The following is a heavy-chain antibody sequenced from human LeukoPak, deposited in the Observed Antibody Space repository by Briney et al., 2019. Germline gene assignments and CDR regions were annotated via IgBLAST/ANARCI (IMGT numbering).Heavy chain of an antibody. CDR1: GFTVSSNY. V-gene: IGHV3-66*02. CDR3: AREERRYYDFWSGYYYYYYMDV. J-gene: IGHJ6*03. Sequence: GGSLRLSCAASGFTVSSNYMSWVRQAPGKGLEWVSVIYSGGSTYYADSVKGRFTISKDNSKNTLYLQMNSLRAEDTAVYYCAREERRYYDFWSGYYYYYYMDVWGKGTTVTVSS. D-gene: IGHD3-3*01. CDR2: IYSGGST.